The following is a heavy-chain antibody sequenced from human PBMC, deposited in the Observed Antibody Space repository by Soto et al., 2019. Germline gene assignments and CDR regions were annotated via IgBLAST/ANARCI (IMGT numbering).Heavy chain of an antibody. CDR1: GASISRGGYY. V-gene: IGHV4-31*03. J-gene: IGHJ2*01. Sequence: QVQLQESGPGLVKPSQTLSLTCTVSGASISRGGYYWNWIRQHPGKGLEWIGYIYYSGSTYYNPSLKSRVTISVDTSKNEFSLKLSSVTAADTAVYYCARDGRGRGIAVAGRFWYFDLWGRGTLVTVSS. CDR2: IYYSGST. D-gene: IGHD6-19*01. CDR3: ARDGRGRGIAVAGRFWYFDL.